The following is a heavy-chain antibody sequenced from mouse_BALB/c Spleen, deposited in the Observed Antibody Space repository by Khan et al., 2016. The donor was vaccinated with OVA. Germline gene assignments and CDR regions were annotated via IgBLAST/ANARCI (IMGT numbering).Heavy chain of an antibody. V-gene: IGHV2-6*02. J-gene: IGHJ4*01. CDR3: ARSDFYARTT. CDR2: IWSDGIT. CDR1: GFSLTSYG. Sequence: QMQLEESGPGLVAPSQSLSITCTVSGFSLTSYGVHWVRQPPGKGLEWLVVIWSDGITTYNSTLKSRLSISKDNSKSQVFLKMNSLQTDDTAMYYCARSDFYARTTGVKEPQSPSPQ.